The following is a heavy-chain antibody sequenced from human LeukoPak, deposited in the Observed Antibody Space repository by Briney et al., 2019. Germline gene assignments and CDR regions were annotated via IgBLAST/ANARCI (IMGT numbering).Heavy chain of an antibody. CDR1: GGTFSSYA. V-gene: IGHV1-69*13. Sequence: SVNVSCKASGGTFSSYAISWVRQAPGQGLEWMGGIIPIFGTANYAQKFQGGVTITADESTSTAYMELSSLRSEDTAVYYCARDLVAGTHYYGMDVWGQGTTVTVSS. CDR2: IIPIFGTA. CDR3: ARDLVAGTHYYGMDV. J-gene: IGHJ6*02. D-gene: IGHD6-19*01.